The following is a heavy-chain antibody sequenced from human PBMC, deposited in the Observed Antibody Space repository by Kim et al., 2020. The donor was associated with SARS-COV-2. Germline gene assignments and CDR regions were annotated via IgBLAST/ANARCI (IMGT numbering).Heavy chain of an antibody. D-gene: IGHD1-7*01. CDR3: VSDLNYGAHGAY. CDR2: IGHDGNFK. J-gene: IGHJ4*02. Sequence: GGSLRLSCATSGFAFNVFGMHWVRQAPGKGLEWLAGIGHDGNFKYYADSVTGRFTISRDNSRNTLYLQMRSPRVADTAVYYCVSDLNYGAHGAYWGQGT. CDR1: GFAFNVFG. V-gene: IGHV3-33*01.